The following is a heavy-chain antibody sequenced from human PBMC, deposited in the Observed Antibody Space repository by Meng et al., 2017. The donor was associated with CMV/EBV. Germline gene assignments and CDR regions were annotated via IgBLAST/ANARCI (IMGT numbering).Heavy chain of an antibody. V-gene: IGHV4-59*01. Sequence: SETLSLTCTVSGGSISSYYWSRIRQPPGKGLEWIGYIYYSGSTNYNPSLKSRVTISVDTSKNQFSLKLSSVTAADTAVYYCARGIYFDYWGQGTLVTVSS. CDR3: ARGIYFDY. CDR1: GGSISSYY. CDR2: IYYSGST. J-gene: IGHJ4*02.